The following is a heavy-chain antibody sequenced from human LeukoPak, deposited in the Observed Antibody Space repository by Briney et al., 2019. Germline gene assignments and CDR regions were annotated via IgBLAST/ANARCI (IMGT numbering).Heavy chain of an antibody. Sequence: PSETLSLTCTVSGGSISSSSYYWGWIRQPPGKGLEWIGSIYYSGSTYYNPSLKSRVTISVDTSKNQFSLKQSPVTAADTAVYYCARPLYSSGWYYFDYWGQGTLVTVSS. CDR2: IYYSGST. D-gene: IGHD6-19*01. V-gene: IGHV4-39*01. J-gene: IGHJ4*02. CDR3: ARPLYSSGWYYFDY. CDR1: GGSISSSSYY.